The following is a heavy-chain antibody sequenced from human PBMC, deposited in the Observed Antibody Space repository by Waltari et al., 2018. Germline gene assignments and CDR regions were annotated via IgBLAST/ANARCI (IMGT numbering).Heavy chain of an antibody. CDR1: GYTFTDYY. Sequence: EVQLVQSGAEVKKPGATVKISCKASGYTFTDYYMHWVQQAPGKGLEWMGRVDPEDGETIYAEKCQGRVTITADESTSTAYMELSSLRSEDTAVYYCARGTPGGLAFGCDYWGQGTLVTVSS. D-gene: IGHD2-8*02. J-gene: IGHJ4*02. CDR3: ARGTPGGLAFGCDY. CDR2: VDPEDGET. V-gene: IGHV1-69-2*01.